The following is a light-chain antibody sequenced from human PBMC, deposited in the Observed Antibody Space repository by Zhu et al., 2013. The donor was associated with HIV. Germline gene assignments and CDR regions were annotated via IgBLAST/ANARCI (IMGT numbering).Light chain of an antibody. CDR2: GSF. Sequence: EIVLTQSPATLSLSPGERATLSCRASQSVSSYLAWYQQKPGQAPRLIISGSFSRATGVPDRFSGSGSGTDFTLTISRVEPEDFAVYYCQQYGWSPLTFGGGTTMEIK. CDR3: QQYGWSPLT. J-gene: IGKJ4*01. CDR1: QSVSSY. V-gene: IGKV3-20*01.